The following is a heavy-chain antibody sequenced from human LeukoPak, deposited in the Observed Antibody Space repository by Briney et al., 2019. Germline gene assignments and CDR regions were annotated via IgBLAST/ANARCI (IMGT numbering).Heavy chain of an antibody. D-gene: IGHD4/OR15-4a*01. CDR3: ARRAGAYSHPYDY. CDR1: GFIFSSYG. V-gene: IGHV3-30*02. J-gene: IGHJ4*02. Sequence: GGSLRLSCAASGFIFSSYGMHWVRQTPGKGLEWVAFIRYDGSDKDYSDSVKGRFTISRDNSKNTLYLQMNSLRAEDTAVYYCARRAGAYSHPYDYWGQGTLVTVSS. CDR2: IRYDGSDK.